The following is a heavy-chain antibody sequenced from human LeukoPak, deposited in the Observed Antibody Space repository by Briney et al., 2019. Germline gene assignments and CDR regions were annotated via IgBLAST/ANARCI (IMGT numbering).Heavy chain of an antibody. Sequence: GESLRLSCAVSGFKFSDFGMHWVRQAPGKGLDWVAFIRYDGNKQHYADSGKGRFTISRDNSKNTVYLQMNSLRPEDTAVYYCAKNGDRGAYCTGGTCSPYFYYYMDVWGKGTTV. D-gene: IGHD2-15*01. V-gene: IGHV3-30*02. CDR3: AKNGDRGAYCTGGTCSPYFYYYMDV. CDR2: IRYDGNKQ. CDR1: GFKFSDFG. J-gene: IGHJ6*03.